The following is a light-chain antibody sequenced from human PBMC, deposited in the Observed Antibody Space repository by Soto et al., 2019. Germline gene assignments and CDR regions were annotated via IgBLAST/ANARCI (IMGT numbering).Light chain of an antibody. V-gene: IGLV1-51*01. CDR3: GTWDTTLSAVV. CDR1: NSNIGYNY. Sequence: QSVLTQPPSVSAAPGQKVTISCSGSNSNIGYNYVSWYQQFPGTAPKLLIYDNNNRPSGIPDRFSGSKSGTSATLGITGLQTGDEADYYCGTWDTTLSAVVFGGATQLTVL. J-gene: IGLJ2*01. CDR2: DNN.